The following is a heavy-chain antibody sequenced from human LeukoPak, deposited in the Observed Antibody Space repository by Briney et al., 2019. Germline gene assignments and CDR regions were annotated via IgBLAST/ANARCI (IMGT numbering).Heavy chain of an antibody. CDR1: GGTFTNYY. V-gene: IGHV1-46*01. CDR2: INPSGGST. CDR3: ARQRRGGWDLLNGMDV. D-gene: IGHD1-26*01. Sequence: ASVKVSCKASGGTFTNYYMYWVRQAPGQGLEWMGIINPSGGSTSYAQKFQGRVTMTRDTSTSTIYMELSSLRSEDTAVYYCARQRRGGWDLLNGMDVWGQGTTVTISS. J-gene: IGHJ6*02.